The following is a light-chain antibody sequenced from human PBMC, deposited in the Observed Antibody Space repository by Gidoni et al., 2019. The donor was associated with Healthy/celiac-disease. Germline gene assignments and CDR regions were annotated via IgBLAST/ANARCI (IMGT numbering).Light chain of an antibody. CDR3: QQRSNWPPT. J-gene: IGKJ3*01. V-gene: IGKV3-11*01. CDR1: QSVSSY. CDR2: DAS. Sequence: DIVLTQSPATLSLSPGERATLSCRASQSVSSYLAWYQQKPDQAPRLLIYDASNRATGIPARFSGSGSGTDVTLTISSLEPEDFAVYYCQQRSNWPPTFGPGTKVDIK.